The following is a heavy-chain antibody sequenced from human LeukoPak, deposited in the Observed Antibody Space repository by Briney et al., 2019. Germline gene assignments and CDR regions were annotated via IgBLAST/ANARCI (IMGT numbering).Heavy chain of an antibody. CDR3: AKDLPAAYFDY. D-gene: IGHD2-2*01. Sequence: PGGSLRLSCAASGFTFSSYSMNWVRQAPGKGLEWVSYISSSNTIYYADSVKGRFTISRDNAKNSLYLQMNSLRVEDTAVYYCAKDLPAAYFDYWGQGTLVTVSS. CDR2: ISSSNTI. V-gene: IGHV3-48*01. CDR1: GFTFSSYS. J-gene: IGHJ4*02.